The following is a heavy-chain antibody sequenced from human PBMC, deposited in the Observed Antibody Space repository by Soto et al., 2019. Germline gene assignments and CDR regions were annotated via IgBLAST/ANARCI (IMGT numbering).Heavy chain of an antibody. Sequence: QVQLVQSGAEVKKPGASVTVSCRSSGDTFNDYYIHWVRQAPGQGLEWMGWINPNGGVTKYGQKFQGSVTMTRDTAIRTVDMQLGRLRSADTAAYSCARESGGATATLDYYYFYMDVWGTGTTVTVSS. CDR2: INPNGGVT. D-gene: IGHD5-12*01. CDR1: GDTFNDYY. J-gene: IGHJ6*03. CDR3: ARESGGATATLDYYYFYMDV. V-gene: IGHV1-2*02.